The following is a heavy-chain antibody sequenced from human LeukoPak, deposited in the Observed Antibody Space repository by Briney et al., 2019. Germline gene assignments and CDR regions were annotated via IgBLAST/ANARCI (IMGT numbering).Heavy chain of an antibody. CDR3: GRDLGGRSGY. CDR2: INPDGNKK. D-gene: IGHD1-26*01. Sequence: PGGSLRLSCAVSGLTFSSSWMDWVRQAPGKGLEWVASINPDGNKKYSADSVKGRFTISRDNAENTLYLQMNSLRAEDTAVYYCGRDLGGRSGYWGQGTLVTVSS. V-gene: IGHV3-7*03. J-gene: IGHJ4*02. CDR1: GLTFSSSW.